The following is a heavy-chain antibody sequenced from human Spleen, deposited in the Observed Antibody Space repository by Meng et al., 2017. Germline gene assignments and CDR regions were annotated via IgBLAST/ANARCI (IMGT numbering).Heavy chain of an antibody. CDR2: IYYSGST. D-gene: IGHD3-10*01. Sequence: LRPSCTVPGGSISSYYWSWIRQPPGKGLEWIGYIYYSGSTSYNPSLKSRVTISLETSKNQFSLRLSSVTAADTALSYCTRGNYYGSESQHPYDAFDIWGQGTMVTVSS. V-gene: IGHV4-59*01. J-gene: IGHJ3*02. CDR3: TRGNYYGSESQHPYDAFDI. CDR1: GGSISSYY.